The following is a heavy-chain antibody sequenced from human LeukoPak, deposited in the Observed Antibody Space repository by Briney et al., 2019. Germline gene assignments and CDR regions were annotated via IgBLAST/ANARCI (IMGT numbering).Heavy chain of an antibody. J-gene: IGHJ4*02. D-gene: IGHD3-22*01. CDR3: ARAPHYYDSSGYYELWIGDDY. V-gene: IGHV1-18*01. CDR2: ISAYNGNT. CDR1: GYTFTSYG. Sequence: ASVKVSCKASGYTFTSYGISWVRQAPGQGLEWMGWISAYNGNTNYAQKLQGRVTMTTDTSTSTAYMELRSLRSDDTAVYYCARAPHYYDSSGYYELWIGDDYWGQGTLVTVSS.